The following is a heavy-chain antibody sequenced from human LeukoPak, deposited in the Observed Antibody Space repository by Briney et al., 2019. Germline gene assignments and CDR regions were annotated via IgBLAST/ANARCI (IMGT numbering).Heavy chain of an antibody. D-gene: IGHD2-2*01. V-gene: IGHV5-51*01. J-gene: IGHJ4*02. Sequence: GQSLHISCRGSGYSFTTYWIGWVRQMPGKGLEWMGIIYPGDSDTRYSPSFQGQVTMSADKSINTAYLQWSSLKASDTAMYYCARRQGCSSTSCPPDSWGQATLATVSS. CDR2: IYPGDSDT. CDR3: ARRQGCSSTSCPPDS. CDR1: GYSFTTYW.